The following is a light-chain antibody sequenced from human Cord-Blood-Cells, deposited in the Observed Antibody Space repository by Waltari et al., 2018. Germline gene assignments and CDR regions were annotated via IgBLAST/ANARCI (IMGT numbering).Light chain of an antibody. J-gene: IGLJ2*01. V-gene: IGLV2-14*01. CDR2: EVS. CDR3: SSYTSSSTLV. Sequence: QSALTQPASVSGSPGQSITISCTGTSSDVGGYNYVSWYQQHPGKAPKLMIYEVSNRPSGGSNRFSGSMSGNTASLTISELQAEDEADYYCSSYTSSSTLVFGGGTKLTVL. CDR1: SSDVGGYNY.